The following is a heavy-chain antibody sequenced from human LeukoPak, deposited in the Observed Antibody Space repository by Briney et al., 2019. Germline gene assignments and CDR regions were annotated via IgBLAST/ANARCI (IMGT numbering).Heavy chain of an antibody. V-gene: IGHV4-34*01. Sequence: PSETLSLTCAVYGGSFSGYYWSWIRQPPGKGLEWIGEINHSGSTNYNPSLKSRVTFSVDTSKNQFSLKLGSVTAADTSVYYCARGTLIYSGYDYMDFDYWGQGTLVTVSS. CDR3: ARGTLIYSGYDYMDFDY. J-gene: IGHJ4*02. D-gene: IGHD5-12*01. CDR2: INHSGST. CDR1: GGSFSGYY.